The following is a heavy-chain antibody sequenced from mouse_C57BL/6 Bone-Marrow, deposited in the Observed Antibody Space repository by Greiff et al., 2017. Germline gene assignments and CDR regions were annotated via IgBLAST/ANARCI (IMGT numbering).Heavy chain of an antibody. CDR2: IYPRSGNT. D-gene: IGHD3-3*01. CDR3: ARRGLPWFAY. Sequence: QVQLQQSGAELARPGASVKPSCKASGYTFKSYGISWVKQRTGQGLEWIGEIYPRSGNTYYNEKFKGKATLTADKSSSTAYMELRSLTSEDSAVYFCARRGLPWFAYWGQGTLVTVSA. CDR1: GYTFKSYG. V-gene: IGHV1-81*01. J-gene: IGHJ3*01.